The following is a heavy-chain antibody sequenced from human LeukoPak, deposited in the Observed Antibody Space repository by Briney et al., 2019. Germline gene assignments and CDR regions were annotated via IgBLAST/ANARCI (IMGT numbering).Heavy chain of an antibody. V-gene: IGHV4-30-2*01. CDR2: IYHSGST. CDR3: ARGPGYRYSRFGY. D-gene: IGHD5-12*01. Sequence: PSQTLSLTCTVSGGSISSGGYYWSWIRQPPGKGLEWIGYIYHSGSTYYNPSLKSRVTISVDRSKNQFSLKLSSVTAADTAVYYCARGPGYRYSRFGYWGQGTLVNGFS. J-gene: IGHJ4*02. CDR1: GGSISSGGYY.